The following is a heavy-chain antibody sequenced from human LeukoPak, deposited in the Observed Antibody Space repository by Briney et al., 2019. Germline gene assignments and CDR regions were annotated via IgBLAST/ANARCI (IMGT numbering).Heavy chain of an antibody. CDR1: GYTFTSYD. D-gene: IGHD3-10*01. CDR2: MNPNRGDT. Sequence: ASVKVSCKASGYTFTSYDINWVRQATGQGLEWMGWMNPNRGDTDYAQKFQGRVTMTRDTSISTAYMELSSLRSEDTAVYYCAREGFGEMDYWGQGSLVTVSS. V-gene: IGHV1-8*02. J-gene: IGHJ4*02. CDR3: AREGFGEMDY.